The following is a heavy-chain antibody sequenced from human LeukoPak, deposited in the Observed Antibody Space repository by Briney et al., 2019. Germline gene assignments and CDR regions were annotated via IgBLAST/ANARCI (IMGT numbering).Heavy chain of an antibody. Sequence: PGGSLRLSCAASGFTFSSYAMHWVRQAPGKGLEWVAVISYDGSNKYYADSVEGRFTISRDNSKNTLYLQMNSLRAEDTAVYYCARAARGSYTLYYYYYMDVWGKGTTVTVSS. J-gene: IGHJ6*03. V-gene: IGHV3-30*04. CDR3: ARAARGSYTLYYYYYMDV. CDR1: GFTFSSYA. CDR2: ISYDGSNK. D-gene: IGHD1-26*01.